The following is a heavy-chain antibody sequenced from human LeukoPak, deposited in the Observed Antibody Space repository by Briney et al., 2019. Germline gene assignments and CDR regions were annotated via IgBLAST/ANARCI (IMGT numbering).Heavy chain of an antibody. D-gene: IGHD1-26*01. CDR3: ARVRLSVWDIDY. CDR1: GFTFSTYA. CDR2: INHSGST. Sequence: GSLRLSCAASGFTFSTYAMHWVRQAPGKGLEWIGEINHSGSTNYNPSLKSRVTISVDTSKNQFSLKLSSVTAADTAVYYCARVRLSVWDIDYWGQGTLVTVSS. V-gene: IGHV4-34*01. J-gene: IGHJ4*02.